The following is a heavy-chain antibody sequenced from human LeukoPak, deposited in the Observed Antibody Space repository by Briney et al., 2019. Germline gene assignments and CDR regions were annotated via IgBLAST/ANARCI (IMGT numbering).Heavy chain of an antibody. CDR2: INPNSGGT. CDR3: FCLDIVATVTGPYAFDI. V-gene: IGHV1-2*06. D-gene: IGHD5-12*01. Sequence: ASVKVSCKASGYTFTGYYMHWVRQAPGQGLEWMGRINPNSGGTNYAQKFQGRVTMTRDTSISTAYMELSRLRSDDTAVYYRFCLDIVATVTGPYAFDIWGQGTMVTVSS. J-gene: IGHJ3*02. CDR1: GYTFTGYY.